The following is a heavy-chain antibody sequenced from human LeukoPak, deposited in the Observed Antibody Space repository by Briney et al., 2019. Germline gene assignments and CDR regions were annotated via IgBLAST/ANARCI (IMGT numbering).Heavy chain of an antibody. Sequence: PGGSLRLSCAASGFTFSSYWMHWVRQAPGQGLVWVSRINSDGSSTSYADSVKGRFTISRDNSKNTLYLQMNSLRAEDTAVYYCARDVGQLGYFDYWGQGTLVTVSS. D-gene: IGHD6-13*01. CDR1: GFTFSSYW. J-gene: IGHJ4*02. CDR2: INSDGSST. V-gene: IGHV3-74*01. CDR3: ARDVGQLGYFDY.